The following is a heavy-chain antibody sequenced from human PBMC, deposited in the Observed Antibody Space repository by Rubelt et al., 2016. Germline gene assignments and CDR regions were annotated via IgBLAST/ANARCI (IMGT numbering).Heavy chain of an antibody. D-gene: IGHD3-16*02. J-gene: IGHJ4*02. CDR3: ARDGTGLYDSVWGTYRYGCDY. CDR2: ISRSGSPK. CDR1: GFTFSTYS. V-gene: IGHV3-48*02. Sequence: GGSLRLSCAASGFTFSTYSLNWVRQAPGKGLEWVSHISRSGSPKYYADSVKGRFTISRDNAKNSLYLQMNSLRDEDTAVYYCARDGTGLYDSVWGTYRYGCDYWGQGTLVTVSS.